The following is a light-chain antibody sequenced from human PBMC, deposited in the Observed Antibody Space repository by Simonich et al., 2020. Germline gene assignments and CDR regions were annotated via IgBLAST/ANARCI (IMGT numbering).Light chain of an antibody. CDR1: QSVSSN. V-gene: IGKV3-15*01. CDR2: GAS. Sequence: EIVMTQSPATLSVSPGERATLSCRASQSVSSNLAWYQQKPGQAPRLLIYGASTRATGIPARFSGSGSGTEFTLTISSMQSEDFAVYYCQQRSNWPPWTFDQGTKVEIK. J-gene: IGKJ1*01. CDR3: QQRSNWPPWT.